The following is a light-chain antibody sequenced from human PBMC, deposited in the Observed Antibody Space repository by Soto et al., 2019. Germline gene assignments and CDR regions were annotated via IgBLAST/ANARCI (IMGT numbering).Light chain of an antibody. CDR1: QSVSSS. CDR3: QQYNNWWT. Sequence: EIVMTQSPATLSVSPGERATLSCRASQSVSSSLAWYQQKPGQAPRLLIYGSSTRATGIPARFSGSGSGIEFNLTISSLQSEDFAVYYCQQYNNWWTFGQGTKVEIK. CDR2: GSS. J-gene: IGKJ1*01. V-gene: IGKV3-15*01.